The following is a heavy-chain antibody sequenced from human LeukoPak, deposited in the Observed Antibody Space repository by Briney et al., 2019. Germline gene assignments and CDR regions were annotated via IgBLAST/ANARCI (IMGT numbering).Heavy chain of an antibody. D-gene: IGHD3-10*01. CDR1: GFTFSSYS. J-gene: IGHJ4*02. CDR3: ARDFRSVFGSGSFNDY. V-gene: IGHV3-30-3*01. CDR2: ISYDGSNK. Sequence: PGKSLRLSCAASGFTFSSYSMHWVRQAPGKGLEWVAVISYDGSNKYYADSVKGRFTISRDNSKNTLYLQMNSLRAEDTAVYYCARDFRSVFGSGSFNDYWGQGSLVTVSS.